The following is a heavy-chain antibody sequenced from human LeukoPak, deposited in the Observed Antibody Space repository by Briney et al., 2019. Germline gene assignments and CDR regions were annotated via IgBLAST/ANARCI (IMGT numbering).Heavy chain of an antibody. J-gene: IGHJ4*02. CDR1: GGSISSYY. D-gene: IGHD3-22*01. CDR3: AALYDSNGYYYR. Sequence: SETLSLTCTVSGGSISSYYWSWIRQPPGKGPEWIGYIYYSGSTNYNPSLKSRVTISLDRSKNQFSLKLSSVTAADTAVYYCAALYDSNGYYYRWGQGTLVTVSS. CDR2: IYYSGST. V-gene: IGHV4-59*12.